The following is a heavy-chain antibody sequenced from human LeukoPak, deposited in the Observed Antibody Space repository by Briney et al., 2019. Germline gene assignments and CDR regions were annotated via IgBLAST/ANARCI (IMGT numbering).Heavy chain of an antibody. CDR2: IKQDGSEK. J-gene: IGHJ4*02. V-gene: IGHV3-7*04. CDR1: GFIVSSNY. CDR3: AKEVQGAGRVFDY. Sequence: GGSLRLSCAASGFIVSSNYMSWVRQAPGQGLEWVANIKQDGSEKYYVDSVRGRFAISRDNSKNTLYLQMTSLRAEDTAVYYCAKEVQGAGRVFDYWGQGTLVTVSS. D-gene: IGHD6-19*01.